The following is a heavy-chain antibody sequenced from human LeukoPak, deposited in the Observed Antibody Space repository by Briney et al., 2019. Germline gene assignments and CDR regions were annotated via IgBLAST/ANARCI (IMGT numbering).Heavy chain of an antibody. V-gene: IGHV1-2*04. Sequence: ASVKVSCKVSGYTFTGYYMHWVRQAPGQGLEWMGWINPNSGGTNYAQKFQGWVTMTRDTSISTAYMELSRLRSDDTAVYYCAREILGYSGYDSRAFDIWGQGTMVTVSS. J-gene: IGHJ3*02. D-gene: IGHD5-12*01. CDR2: INPNSGGT. CDR3: AREILGYSGYDSRAFDI. CDR1: GYTFTGYY.